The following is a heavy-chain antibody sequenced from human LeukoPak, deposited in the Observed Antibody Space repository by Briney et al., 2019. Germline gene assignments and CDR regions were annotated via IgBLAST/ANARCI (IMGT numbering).Heavy chain of an antibody. CDR2: IYYSGST. CDR3: AAWGVAATHNWFDP. Sequence: SETLSLTCTVSVGSLSSYYWSWSRQPPGKGLEWIGYIYYSGSTNYNPSLKSRVTISVDTSKNQFSLKLSSVTATDTAVYYCAAWGVAATHNWFDPWGQGTLVTVSS. J-gene: IGHJ5*02. V-gene: IGHV4-59*12. CDR1: VGSLSSYY. D-gene: IGHD2-15*01.